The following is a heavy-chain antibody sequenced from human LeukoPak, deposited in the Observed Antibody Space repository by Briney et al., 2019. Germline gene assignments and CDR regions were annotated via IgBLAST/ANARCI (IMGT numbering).Heavy chain of an antibody. CDR1: GYTFTSYD. V-gene: IGHV1-8*01. CDR3: ATVRLWDRRYYYYYMDV. CDR2: MNPNSGNT. Sequence: ASVKVSCKASGYTFTSYDINWVRQATGQGLEWMGWMNPNSGNTGYAQKFQGRVTMTEDTSTDTAYMELSSLRSEDTAVYYCATVRLWDRRYYYYYMDVWGKGTTVTVSS. J-gene: IGHJ6*03. D-gene: IGHD1-26*01.